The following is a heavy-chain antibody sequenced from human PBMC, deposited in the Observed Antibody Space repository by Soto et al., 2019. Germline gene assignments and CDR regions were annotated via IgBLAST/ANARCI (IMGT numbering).Heavy chain of an antibody. Sequence: SETLSLTCSVSGDSVDSDYYYWTWIRQPPGKGLEWIGYIYSSGRTNYNPSLRSRVTISLDTSRNQFSLKLSSVTAADTAVFYCAREYANSPEAFDYWGRGTLVTASS. CDR2: IYSSGRT. CDR1: GDSVDSDYYY. V-gene: IGHV4-61*01. J-gene: IGHJ4*02. D-gene: IGHD2-2*01. CDR3: AREYANSPEAFDY.